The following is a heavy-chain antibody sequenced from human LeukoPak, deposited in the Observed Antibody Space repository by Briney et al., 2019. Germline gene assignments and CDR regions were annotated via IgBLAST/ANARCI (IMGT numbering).Heavy chain of an antibody. V-gene: IGHV3-23*01. CDR3: ARHPTGYPNWFDA. CDR2: IHGSGEPT. Sequence: GGFLRLSCLASGFTFDDYVMTWVRQAAGKRLEWISSIHGSGEPTYYADSVKGRFTISRDNSKNTLYLEMNTLRVEDTALYYCARHPTGYPNWFDAWGQGTLVTVSS. J-gene: IGHJ5*02. CDR1: GFTFDDYV. D-gene: IGHD2-15*01.